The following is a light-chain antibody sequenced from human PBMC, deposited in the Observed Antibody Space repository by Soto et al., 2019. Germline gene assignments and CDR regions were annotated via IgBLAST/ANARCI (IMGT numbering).Light chain of an antibody. CDR2: EGS. V-gene: IGLV2-23*01. CDR1: SSDVGCYNL. Sequence: QSALTQPASVSGSPGQSITISCTGTSSDVGCYNLVSWYQQHPGKAPKLMIYEGSKRPSGVSNRFSGSKSGNTASLTISGLQAEDEADYYCFSYAGSRRVFGTGTKLTVL. J-gene: IGLJ1*01. CDR3: FSYAGSRRV.